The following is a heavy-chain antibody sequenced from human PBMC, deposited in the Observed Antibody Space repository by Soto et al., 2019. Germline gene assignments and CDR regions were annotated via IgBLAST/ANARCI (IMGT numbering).Heavy chain of an antibody. CDR3: GRICASGYSCPAIGIGFDR. J-gene: IGHJ4*02. D-gene: IGHD2-15*01. CDR2: IGADAGT. CDR1: GFTFSNYD. V-gene: IGHV3-13*01. Sequence: GGSLRLSCAASGFTFSNYDMHWVRQATGKGLEWVSAIGADAGTYYADSVKGRFTISRENAKNSLYLQMNSLSAGDSAVYYCGRICASGYSCPAIGIGFDRWGQGALVTVSS.